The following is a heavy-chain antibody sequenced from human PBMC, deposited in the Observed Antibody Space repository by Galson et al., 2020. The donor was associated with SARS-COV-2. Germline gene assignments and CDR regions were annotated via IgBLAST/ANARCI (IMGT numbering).Heavy chain of an antibody. CDR2: IKPYNGDT. Sequence: ASVKVSCKASGYIFDDFGISWVRQAPGQGLEWMGWIKPYNGDTNYAQKLQGRVTMTTDAPTSTVYMELRSLNFDDTAVYFCAREYDPYGNDYYYLHFWGQGTLVTVSS. D-gene: IGHD3-22*01. V-gene: IGHV1-18*04. CDR3: AREYDPYGNDYYYLHF. CDR1: GYIFDDFG. J-gene: IGHJ4*02.